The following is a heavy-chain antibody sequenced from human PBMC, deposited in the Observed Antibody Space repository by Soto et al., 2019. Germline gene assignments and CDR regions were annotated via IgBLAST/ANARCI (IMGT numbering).Heavy chain of an antibody. CDR1: GGSFSGYY. J-gene: IGHJ6*03. Sequence: ETLSLTCAVYGGSFSGYYWSWIRQPPGTGLEWIGEINHSGSTNYNPSLKSRVTISVDTSKNQFSLKLSSVTAADTAVYYCARASKGDSGYDYHDYYYYMDVWGKGTTVTV. D-gene: IGHD5-12*01. V-gene: IGHV4-34*01. CDR2: INHSGST. CDR3: ARASKGDSGYDYHDYYYYMDV.